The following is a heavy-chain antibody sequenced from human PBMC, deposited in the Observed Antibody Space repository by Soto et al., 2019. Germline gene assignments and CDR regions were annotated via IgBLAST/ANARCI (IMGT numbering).Heavy chain of an antibody. CDR2: INSDGSST. CDR3: ARVRMAGDFDI. CDR1: GFTFSSYL. Sequence: EVQLVESGGGLVQPGGSLRLSCAASGFTFSSYLMHWVRQAPGKGLVWGSRINSDGSSTTYADSVKGRFTISRDSAKNTLYLQMNSLRAEDTAVYYCARVRMAGDFDIWGQGTMVTVSS. J-gene: IGHJ3*02. V-gene: IGHV3-74*01. D-gene: IGHD6-19*01.